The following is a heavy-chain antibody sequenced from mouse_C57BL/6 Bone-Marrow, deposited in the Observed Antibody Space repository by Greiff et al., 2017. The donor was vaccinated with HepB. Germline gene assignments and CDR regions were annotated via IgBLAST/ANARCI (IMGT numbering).Heavy chain of an antibody. V-gene: IGHV5-12*01. CDR1: GFTFSDYY. CDR2: ISNGGGST. Sequence: DVMLVESGGGLVQPGGSLKLSCAASGFTFSDYYMYWVRQTPEKRLEWVAYISNGGGSTYYPDTVKGRFTISRDNAKNTLYLQMSRLKSEDTAMYYCERPPYGNYVWFAYWGQGTLVTVSA. CDR3: ERPPYGNYVWFAY. D-gene: IGHD2-1*01. J-gene: IGHJ3*01.